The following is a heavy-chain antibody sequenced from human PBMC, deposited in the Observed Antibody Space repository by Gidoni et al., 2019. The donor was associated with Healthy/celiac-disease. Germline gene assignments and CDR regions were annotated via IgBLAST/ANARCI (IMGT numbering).Heavy chain of an antibody. CDR1: GFTFIDYY. CDR3: ARTVIAVGYYYYYGMDV. V-gene: IGHV3-11*05. Sequence: QVQLVESGGGLVKPGGSLRLSCAASGFTFIDYYMSWIRQAPGKGLEWVSYISSSSSYTNYADSVKGRFTISRDNAKNSLYLQMNSLRAEDTAVYYCARTVIAVGYYYYYGMDVWGQGTTVTVSS. D-gene: IGHD6-19*01. J-gene: IGHJ6*02. CDR2: ISSSSSYT.